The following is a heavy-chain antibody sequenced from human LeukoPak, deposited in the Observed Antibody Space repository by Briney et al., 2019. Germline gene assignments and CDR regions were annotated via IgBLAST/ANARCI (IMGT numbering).Heavy chain of an antibody. Sequence: PSETLSLTCTVSGGSISSYYWSWIRQPAGKGLEWIGSIYYSGSTYYNPSLKSRVTISVDTSKNQFSLKLSSVTAADTAVYYCARGLGYCSGGSCYLNYYFDYWGQGTLVTVSS. J-gene: IGHJ4*02. CDR2: IYYSGST. CDR3: ARGLGYCSGGSCYLNYYFDY. D-gene: IGHD2-15*01. V-gene: IGHV4-4*07. CDR1: GGSISSYY.